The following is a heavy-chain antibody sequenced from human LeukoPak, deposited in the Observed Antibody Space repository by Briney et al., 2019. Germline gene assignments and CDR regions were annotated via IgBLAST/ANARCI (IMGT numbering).Heavy chain of an antibody. J-gene: IGHJ4*02. V-gene: IGHV1-69*04. CDR3: ATTRDSSGYYAVDY. CDR1: GGTFSSYA. CDR2: IIPILGIA. Sequence: APVKVSCKASGGTFSSYAISWVRQAPGQGLEWMGRIIPILGIANYAQKFQGRVTITADKSTSTAYMELSSLRSEDTAVYYCATTRDSSGYYAVDYWGQGTLVTVSS. D-gene: IGHD3-22*01.